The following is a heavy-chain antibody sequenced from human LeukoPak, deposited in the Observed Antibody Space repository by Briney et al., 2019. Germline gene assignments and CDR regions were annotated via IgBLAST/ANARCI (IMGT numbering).Heavy chain of an antibody. Sequence: GGSLRLSCAASGFTFSDYYMSCRRRQPAGGRLGWADICDSGRTVYYAESGKGRFTISRDNAKNSVYLQMNNLRAEDTAVYYCARDRLGDYDHSGYYDKWGQGTLVTVSS. CDR2: ICDSGRTV. CDR1: GFTFSDYY. V-gene: IGHV3-11*01. J-gene: IGHJ4*02. CDR3: ARDRLGDYDHSGYYDK. D-gene: IGHD3-22*01.